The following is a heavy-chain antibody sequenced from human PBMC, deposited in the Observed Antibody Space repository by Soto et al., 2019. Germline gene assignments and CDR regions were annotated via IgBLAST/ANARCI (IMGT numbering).Heavy chain of an antibody. J-gene: IGHJ4*02. CDR3: VRDQYCGTTSCYLSHDH. Sequence: PGGSLRLSCAASGFTFSSYSMNWVRQAPGKGLEWVSFIDYSSSYIYYADSVKGRFTISRDNARNSLYLQMNSLRAEDTAVYYCVRDQYCGTTSCYLSHDHWGQGTLVTVSS. D-gene: IGHD2-2*01. CDR2: IDYSSSYI. V-gene: IGHV3-21*01. CDR1: GFTFSSYS.